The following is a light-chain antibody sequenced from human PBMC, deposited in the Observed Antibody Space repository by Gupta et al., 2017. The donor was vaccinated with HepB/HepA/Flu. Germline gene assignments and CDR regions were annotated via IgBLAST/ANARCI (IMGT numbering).Light chain of an antibody. J-gene: IGLJ1*01. CDR2: QDS. CDR3: QAWDSSTEV. Sequence: SYALTQPPSVSVSPAQPASITCSGDKLGDKYACWYQQKPGQSPVLVIYQDSKRPSGIPERFSGSNSGNTATLTISGTQAMDEADYYCQAWDSSTEVFGTGTKVTVL. CDR1: KLGDKY. V-gene: IGLV3-1*01.